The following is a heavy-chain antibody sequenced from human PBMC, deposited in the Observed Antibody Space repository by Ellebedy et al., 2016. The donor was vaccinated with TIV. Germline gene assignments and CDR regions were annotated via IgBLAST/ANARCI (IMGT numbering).Heavy chain of an antibody. CDR3: ARDAMLKGNFYFDF. CDR2: IHHGGGI. D-gene: IGHD3-16*01. CDR1: GVSISTSSW. V-gene: IGHV4-4*02. J-gene: IGHJ4*02. Sequence: MPSETLSLTCAVSGVSISTSSWWTWVRQSPEKGLEWIGEIHHGGGINYNPSLKTRLTMSVDKSKNVFSLRISSVTAADTAIYYCARDAMLKGNFYFDFWGLGILVTVSS.